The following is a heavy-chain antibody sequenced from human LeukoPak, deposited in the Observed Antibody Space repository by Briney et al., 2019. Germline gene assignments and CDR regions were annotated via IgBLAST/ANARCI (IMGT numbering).Heavy chain of an antibody. CDR1: GFTFSSYA. CDR2: ISGSGGST. Sequence: PGASLRLSCAASGFTFSSYAMSWVRQAPGKGLEWAPAISGSGGSTYYADSVKGRFTISRDNSKNTLYLQMNSLRAEDTAVYYCAKDPTYGSGSYVFDYWGQGTLVTVSS. J-gene: IGHJ4*02. D-gene: IGHD3-10*01. V-gene: IGHV3-23*01. CDR3: AKDPTYGSGSYVFDY.